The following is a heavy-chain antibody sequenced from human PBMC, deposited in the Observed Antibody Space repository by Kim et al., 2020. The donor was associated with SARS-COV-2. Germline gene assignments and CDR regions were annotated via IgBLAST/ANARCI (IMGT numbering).Heavy chain of an antibody. CDR1: GFTFRNAW. D-gene: IGHD1-26*01. V-gene: IGHV3-15*01. Sequence: GGSLRLSCAASGFTFRNAWMSWVRQAPGKGLEWVGRIKSKTDGGTTDSAAPVKGRFTISRDDSKNTLYLQMNSLKTEDTAVHYCSGSGSYYAEWYYFDYWGQGTMVTVSS. CDR2: IKSKTDGGTT. J-gene: IGHJ4*02. CDR3: SGSGSYYAEWYYFDY.